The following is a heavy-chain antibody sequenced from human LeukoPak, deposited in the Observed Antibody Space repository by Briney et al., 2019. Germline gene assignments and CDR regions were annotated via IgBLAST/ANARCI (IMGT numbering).Heavy chain of an antibody. CDR2: ISSSSLTI. D-gene: IGHD2-15*01. Sequence: GGSLRLSCAASGFTFSSYSMNWVRQAPGKGLEWVSYISSSSLTIYYADSVKGRFTVSRDNGDNSLYLQLNSLGAEDTAVYYCAGEKPDIVVVVAATRYYYYGMDVWGQGTTVTVSS. CDR1: GFTFSSYS. CDR3: AGEKPDIVVVVAATRYYYYGMDV. V-gene: IGHV3-48*01. J-gene: IGHJ6*02.